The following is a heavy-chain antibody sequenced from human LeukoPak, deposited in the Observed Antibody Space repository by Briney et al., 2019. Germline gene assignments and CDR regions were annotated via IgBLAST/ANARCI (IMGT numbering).Heavy chain of an antibody. J-gene: IGHJ4*02. CDR3: ANWAGTPAGYFSGPLDY. CDR1: GYTLTDHD. CDR2: INPGNGNT. Sequence: GASVKVSCKASGYTLTDHDIHWVRQAPGQRLEWMGWINPGNGNTKYSQKFQGRVTITRDTSASTAYTELSSLTSEDTAVYYCANWAGTPAGYFSGPLDYWGQGTLVTVSS. V-gene: IGHV1-3*01. D-gene: IGHD6-19*01.